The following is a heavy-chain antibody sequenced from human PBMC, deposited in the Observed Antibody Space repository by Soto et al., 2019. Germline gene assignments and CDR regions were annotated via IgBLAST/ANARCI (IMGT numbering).Heavy chain of an antibody. CDR3: AIPGGGPYGYYYGMDV. CDR1: GYIFTSYW. V-gene: IGHV5-10-1*01. CDR2: IDPSDSYT. J-gene: IGHJ6*02. D-gene: IGHD3-10*01. Sequence: GESLKISCKGSGYIFTSYWISWVRQMPGKGLEWMGRIDPSDSYTNYSPSFQGHVTISADKSISTAYLQWSSLKASDTAMYYCAIPGGGPYGYYYGMDVWGQGTTVTVSS.